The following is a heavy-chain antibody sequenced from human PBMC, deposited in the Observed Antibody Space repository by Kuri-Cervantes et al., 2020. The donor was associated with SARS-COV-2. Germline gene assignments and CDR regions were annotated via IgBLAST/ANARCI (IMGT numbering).Heavy chain of an antibody. Sequence: GGSLRPPFAASGFTFSTYAMSGVGQAPGKGRVWVSAISGSGGSTYYADSVKGRFTISSDNSKNTLYLKMNSLRAEDTAVDYCAKDSRYYFWSGYYFDDWGQGTLVTVSS. D-gene: IGHD3-3*01. J-gene: IGHJ4*02. CDR2: ISGSGGST. CDR3: AKDSRYYFWSGYYFDD. CDR1: GFTFSTYA. V-gene: IGHV3-23*01.